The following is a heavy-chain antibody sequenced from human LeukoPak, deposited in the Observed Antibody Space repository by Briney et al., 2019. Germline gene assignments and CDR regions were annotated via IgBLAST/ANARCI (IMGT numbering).Heavy chain of an antibody. CDR2: ISSSSSYI. J-gene: IGHJ4*02. Sequence: GGSLRLSCAASGFTFSSYSMNWVRQAPGKGLEGVSSISSSSSYIYYADSVKGRFTISRNNAKNSLYLQINSLIAEDTAVDYCARDLMTTVTTVDYWGQGTLVTVSS. CDR1: GFTFSSYS. V-gene: IGHV3-21*01. D-gene: IGHD4-17*01. CDR3: ARDLMTTVTTVDY.